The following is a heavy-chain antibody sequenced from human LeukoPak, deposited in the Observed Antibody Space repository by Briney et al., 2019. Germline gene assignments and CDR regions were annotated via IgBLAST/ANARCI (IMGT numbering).Heavy chain of an antibody. CDR1: GFTVSSYG. CDR2: IWYDGSNT. D-gene: IGHD3-10*01. V-gene: IGHV3-33*01. CDR3: ARESDYYGSGSPYLSYYYGMDV. J-gene: IGHJ6*02. Sequence: LPGGSLRLSCAASGFTVSSYGMHWVRQAPGKGLEWVAVIWYDGSNTYYADSVKGRFTISRDNSKNTLYLQMNSLRAEDTAVYYCARESDYYGSGSPYLSYYYGMDVWGQGTTVTVSS.